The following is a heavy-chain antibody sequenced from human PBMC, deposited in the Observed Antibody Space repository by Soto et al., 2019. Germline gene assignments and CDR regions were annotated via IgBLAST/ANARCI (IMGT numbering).Heavy chain of an antibody. D-gene: IGHD3-3*01. CDR1: GYTFTSYG. V-gene: IGHV1-18*01. CDR2: ISAYNGNT. Sequence: AAVKVSCKASGYTFTSYGISWVRQAPGQGLEWIGWISAYNGNTNYAQKLQGRVTMTTDTSTSTAYMELRSLRSDDTAVYYCARDLHYDFWSGYFSSGPINCMDVWGQGTPVTVSS. CDR3: ARDLHYDFWSGYFSSGPINCMDV. J-gene: IGHJ6*02.